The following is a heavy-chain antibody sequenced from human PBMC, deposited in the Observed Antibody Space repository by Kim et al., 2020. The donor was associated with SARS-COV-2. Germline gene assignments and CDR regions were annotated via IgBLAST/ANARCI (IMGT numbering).Heavy chain of an antibody. CDR2: IRSKAYGGTT. CDR1: GFTFGDYA. CDR3: TAHFDWFAYYFDY. D-gene: IGHD3-9*01. Sequence: GGSLRLSCTASGFTFGDYAMSWVRQAPGKGLEWVGFIRSKAYGGTTEYAASVKGRFTISRDDSKSIAYLQMNSLKTEDTAVYYCTAHFDWFAYYFDYWGQGTLVTVSS. V-gene: IGHV3-49*04. J-gene: IGHJ4*02.